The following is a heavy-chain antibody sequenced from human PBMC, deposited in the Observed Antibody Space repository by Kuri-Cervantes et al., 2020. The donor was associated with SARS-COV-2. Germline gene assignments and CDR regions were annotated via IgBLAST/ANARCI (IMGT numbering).Heavy chain of an antibody. J-gene: IGHJ4*02. V-gene: IGHV3-21*01. CDR3: ASRVGSPAGY. CDR1: GFTFSSYS. CDR2: ISSSSSYI. D-gene: IGHD1-14*01. Sequence: GESLKISCAASGFTFSSYSMNWVRQAPGKGLEWVSSISSSSSYIYYADSVKGRFTISRNNAKNSLYLQMNSLRAEDTAVYYCASRVGSPAGYWGQGTLVTVSS.